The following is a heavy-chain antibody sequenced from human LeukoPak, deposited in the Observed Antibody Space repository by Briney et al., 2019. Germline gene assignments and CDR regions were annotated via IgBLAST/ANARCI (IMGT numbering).Heavy chain of an antibody. CDR3: ASQNYYGSGSYQDY. V-gene: IGHV4-39*07. J-gene: IGHJ4*02. CDR1: GGSISSSSYY. CDR2: IYYSGST. D-gene: IGHD3-10*01. Sequence: ETLSLTRTVSGGSISSSSYYWGWIRQPPGKGLEGIGSIYYSGSTYYNPSLKSRVTISVDTSKNQFSLKLSSVTAADTAVYYCASQNYYGSGSYQDYWGQGTLVTVSS.